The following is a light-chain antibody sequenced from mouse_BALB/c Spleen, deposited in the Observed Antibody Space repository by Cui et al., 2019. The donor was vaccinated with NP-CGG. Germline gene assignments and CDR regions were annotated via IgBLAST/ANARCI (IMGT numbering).Light chain of an antibody. CDR3: ALWYSNHWV. J-gene: IGLJ1*01. CDR2: GTN. V-gene: IGLV1*01. CDR1: TGAVTTSNY. Sequence: AVVTQEHAPTTSPGDTVTLTCRSSTGAVTTSNYANWVQEKPDHLFTGLVGGTNNRAPGVPARFSGSLIGDKAALTITGGQTEDEAIYFCALWYSNHWVFGGGTKLTVL.